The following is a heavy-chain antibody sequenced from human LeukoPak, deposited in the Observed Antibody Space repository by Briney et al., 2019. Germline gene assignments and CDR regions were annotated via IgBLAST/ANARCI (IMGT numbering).Heavy chain of an antibody. J-gene: IGHJ4*02. V-gene: IGHV4-39*01. CDR1: GASISSGNYF. CDR2: ISYSGTT. CDR3: ARSFDY. Sequence: SETLSLTCSVSGASISSGNYFRNWVRQSPVKGLEWIGCISYSGTTHYNPSLKSRVTIFVDTSKNQFSLNLNSVTASDTAVYYCARSFDYWGQGTLVAVSS.